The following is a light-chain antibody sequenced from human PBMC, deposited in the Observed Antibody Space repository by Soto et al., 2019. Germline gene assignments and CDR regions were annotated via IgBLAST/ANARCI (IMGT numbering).Light chain of an antibody. CDR1: QSISSGY. J-gene: IGKJ2*01. V-gene: IGKV3-20*01. CDR2: GAS. Sequence: EIVLTQSPGTLSLSPGERATLSCRASQSISSGYLAWYQQKPCQAPRLLICGASSRATGIPDRFSGSGSGTDFTLTISRVEPEDFAVYYCQQYGNSPPYTFGQGTILEIK. CDR3: QQYGNSPPYT.